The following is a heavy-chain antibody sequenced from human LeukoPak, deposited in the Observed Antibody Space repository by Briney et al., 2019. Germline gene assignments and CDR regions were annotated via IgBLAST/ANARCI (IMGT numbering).Heavy chain of an antibody. CDR2: IYYSGST. V-gene: IGHV4-59*12. CDR3: ARRGTAMAYYYYYYMDV. Sequence: SSETLSLTCTVSGASISSYFWSWIRQPPGKGLEWIGYIYYSGSTNYNPSLKSRVTISVDTSKNQFSLKLSSVTAADTAVYYCARRGTAMAYYYYYYMDVWGKGTTVTISS. CDR1: GASISSYF. D-gene: IGHD5-18*01. J-gene: IGHJ6*03.